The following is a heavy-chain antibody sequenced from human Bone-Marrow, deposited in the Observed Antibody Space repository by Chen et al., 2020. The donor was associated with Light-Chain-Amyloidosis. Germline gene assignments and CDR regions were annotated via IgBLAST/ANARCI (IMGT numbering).Heavy chain of an antibody. V-gene: IGHV3-74*01. CDR1: GFTFSSYW. D-gene: IGHD2-2*01. CDR2: INTDGSST. CDR3: ARDSDCRSTSCYPLGTFDI. J-gene: IGHJ3*02. Sequence: EVQLVESGGGLVQPGGSLRLSCVASGFTFSSYWMHWVRQAPGKGLVWVSRINTDGSSTSYADSVKGRFTSARDNAKNTLFLQMSSLRADDTAVYYCARDSDCRSTSCYPLGTFDIWGQGTMVTVSS.